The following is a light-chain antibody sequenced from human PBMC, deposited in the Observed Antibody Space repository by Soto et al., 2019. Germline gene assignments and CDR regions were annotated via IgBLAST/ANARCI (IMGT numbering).Light chain of an antibody. J-gene: IGKJ4*01. CDR1: QSVSSN. CDR2: GAS. Sequence: EKVMTQSPATLSVSPGERVTLSCRASQSVSSNLAWFQQKPGQTPRLLIYGASTRATGIPARFSGSGSGTQFTLTSSSLQSEDSAVYYCQQYNDWPLTFGGGTKVEI. CDR3: QQYNDWPLT. V-gene: IGKV3-15*01.